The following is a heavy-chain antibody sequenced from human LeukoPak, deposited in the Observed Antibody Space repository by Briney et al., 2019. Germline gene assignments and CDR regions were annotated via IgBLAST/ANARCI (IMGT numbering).Heavy chain of an antibody. V-gene: IGHV3-33*07. Sequence: GGSLRLSCAASGFTFNKYWMTWVRQAPGKGLEWVAVIWYDGSNKYYADSVKGRFTISRDNSKNTLYLQMNSLRAEDTAVYYCARANYYDSSGPSGYWGQGTLVTVSS. D-gene: IGHD3-22*01. CDR1: GFTFNKYW. CDR2: IWYDGSNK. CDR3: ARANYYDSSGPSGY. J-gene: IGHJ4*02.